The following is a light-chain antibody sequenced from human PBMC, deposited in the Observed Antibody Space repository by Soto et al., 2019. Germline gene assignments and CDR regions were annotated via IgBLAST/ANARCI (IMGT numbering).Light chain of an antibody. CDR2: EVS. J-gene: IGLJ2*01. CDR3: SSYTSSRTLG. Sequence: QSALTQPASVSVSPGQSITISCTGTSSDVGGYNYVSWYQQHPGKAPKLMIYEVSNRPSGVSNRFSGSKSGNTAYLTISGLQAEDEADYHCSSYTSSRTLGFGGGTKLTVL. V-gene: IGLV2-14*01. CDR1: SSDVGGYNY.